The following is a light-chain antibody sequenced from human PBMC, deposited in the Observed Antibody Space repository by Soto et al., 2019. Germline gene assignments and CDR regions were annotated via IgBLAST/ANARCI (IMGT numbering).Light chain of an antibody. CDR1: SSDVGGYNY. J-gene: IGLJ1*01. Sequence: QSVLTQPRSVSGSPGQSVAISCTGTSSDVGGYNYVSWYQQHPGKAPKLIIYDVTKRPSGVPDRFSGSKSGNTASLTISGLQAEDEADYYCCSYAGNYFYVFGTGTKVTVL. V-gene: IGLV2-11*01. CDR3: CSYAGNYFYV. CDR2: DVT.